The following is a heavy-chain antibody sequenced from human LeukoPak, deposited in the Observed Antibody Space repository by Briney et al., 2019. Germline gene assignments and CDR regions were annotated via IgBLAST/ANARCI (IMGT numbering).Heavy chain of an antibody. J-gene: IGHJ4*02. D-gene: IGHD3-3*01. CDR1: GFTFSSYA. CDR2: ISYDGSNK. V-gene: IGHV3-30*10. Sequence: QSGGSLRLSCAASGFTFSSYAMHWVRQAPGKGLEWVAVISYDGSNKYYTDSVKGRFTISRDNSKNTLYLQMNSLRAEDTAVYYCARDRWSGYYIGLDYWGQGTLVTVSS. CDR3: ARDRWSGYYIGLDY.